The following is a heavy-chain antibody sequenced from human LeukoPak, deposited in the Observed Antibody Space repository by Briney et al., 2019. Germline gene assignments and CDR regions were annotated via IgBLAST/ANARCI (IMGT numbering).Heavy chain of an antibody. CDR2: INPSGGST. Sequence: ASVKVSCKASGYIFTSYYMHWVRQAPGQGLEWMGIINPSGGSTSYAQKFQGRVAMTRDTSTSTVYMELSGLRSEDTAVYYCARDQEEEYYMDVWGKGTTVTVSS. CDR1: GYIFTSYY. CDR3: ARDQEEEYYMDV. J-gene: IGHJ6*03. V-gene: IGHV1-46*01.